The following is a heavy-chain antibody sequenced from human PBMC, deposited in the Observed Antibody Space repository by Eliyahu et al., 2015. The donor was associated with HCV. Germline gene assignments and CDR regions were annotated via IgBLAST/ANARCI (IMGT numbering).Heavy chain of an antibody. J-gene: IGHJ4*02. V-gene: IGHV3-15*01. D-gene: IGHD3-3*01. CDR2: IKTKADGETT. Sequence: EVQLVESGGGLVKPGGSLRLSCXASGFTXSNAWRWWVRQAPGKGLEWVGRIKTKADGETTDYAAPVKGRFTISRDDSKDTLDLLMNSLKAEDTAVYYCVRSFGIVNYFDYWGQGTLVTVSS. CDR3: VRSFGIVNYFDY. CDR1: GFTXSNAW.